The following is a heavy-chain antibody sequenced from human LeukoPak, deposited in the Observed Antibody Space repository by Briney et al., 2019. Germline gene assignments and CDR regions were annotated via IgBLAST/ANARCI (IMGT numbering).Heavy chain of an antibody. CDR3: ARDYTYYYGSGSGY. CDR1: GFTFSSYG. V-gene: IGHV3-30*02. D-gene: IGHD3-10*01. J-gene: IGHJ4*02. CDR2: IRYDGSNK. Sequence: GGSLRLSCAASGFTFSSYGMHWVRQAPGKGLEWVAFIRYDGSNKYYADSVKGRFTISRDNAKNSLYLQMNSLRAEDTAVYYCARDYTYYYGSGSGYWGQGTLVTVSS.